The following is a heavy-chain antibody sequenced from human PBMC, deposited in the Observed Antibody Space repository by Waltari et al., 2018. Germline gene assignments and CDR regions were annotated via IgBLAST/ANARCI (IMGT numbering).Heavy chain of an antibody. CDR3: ARVAYCSSTSCSTGWFDP. Sequence: QLQLQESGPGLVKPSETLSLTCTVSGGSISSSSYYWGWLRQPPGKGLEWIGSIYYRGSTYYNPGFKSRVTISVDTSKNQFSLKLSSVTAADTAVYYCARVAYCSSTSCSTGWFDPWGQGTLVTVSS. J-gene: IGHJ5*02. V-gene: IGHV4-39*01. CDR1: GGSISSSSYY. CDR2: IYYRGST. D-gene: IGHD2-2*01.